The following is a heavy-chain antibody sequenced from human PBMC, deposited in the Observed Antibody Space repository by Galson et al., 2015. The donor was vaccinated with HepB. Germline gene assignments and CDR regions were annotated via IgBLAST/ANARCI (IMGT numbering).Heavy chain of an antibody. Sequence: QSGAEVKKPGASVKVSCKASGSTFTSYYMHWVRQAPGQGLEWMGIINPSGGSTSYAQKFQGRVTMTVDTSTSTVYMELSSLRAEDTAVYYCAGRYSSGWYDYWGQGTLVTVSS. CDR2: INPSGGST. V-gene: IGHV1-46*01. CDR3: AGRYSSGWYDY. CDR1: GSTFTSYY. J-gene: IGHJ4*02. D-gene: IGHD6-19*01.